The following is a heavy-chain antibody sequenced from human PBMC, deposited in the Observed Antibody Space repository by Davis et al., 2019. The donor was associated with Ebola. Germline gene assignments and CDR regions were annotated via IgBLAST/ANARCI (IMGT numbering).Heavy chain of an antibody. CDR3: ARDHSGSLLNAFDY. D-gene: IGHD1-26*01. J-gene: IGHJ4*02. CDR1: GYTFTSYG. Sequence: ASVKVSCKASGYTFTSYGISWVRQAPGQGLEWMGWISAYNGNTNYAQKLQGRVTMTTDTSTSTAYMELRSLRSDDTAVYYCARDHSGSLLNAFDYWGQGTLVTVSS. V-gene: IGHV1-18*01. CDR2: ISAYNGNT.